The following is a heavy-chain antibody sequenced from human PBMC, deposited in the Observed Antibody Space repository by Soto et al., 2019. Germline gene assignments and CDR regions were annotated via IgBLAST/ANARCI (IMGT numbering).Heavy chain of an antibody. V-gene: IGHV3-33*01. CDR2: IWYDGSYK. Sequence: QVQLVDSGGGVVQPGRSLRLSCAASGFTFSTYGRHWVRQAPGKGLAWVAVIWYDGSYKYYSDSVKGRFTISRDNSKNTLYLQMNSLRAEDTAVYYCARDDIVIPHRVIDYWGQGTLVTVSS. J-gene: IGHJ4*01. CDR3: ARDDIVIPHRVIDY. D-gene: IGHD2-15*01. CDR1: GFTFSTYG.